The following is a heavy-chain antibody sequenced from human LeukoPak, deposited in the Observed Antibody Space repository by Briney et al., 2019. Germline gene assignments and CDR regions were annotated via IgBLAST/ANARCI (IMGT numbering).Heavy chain of an antibody. D-gene: IGHD6-13*01. CDR1: TFTFGDYA. V-gene: IGHV3-49*03. CDR2: IRRKVYGGTP. J-gene: IGHJ4*02. Sequence: GGSLRLSCTSSTFTFGDYAINWIRQAPGKGLEWVGFIRRKVYGGTPEYAASVKGRFTISRDDSKNTLYLQMGSLRAEDMAVYYCARETGYSRLLIDYWGQGTLVTVSS. CDR3: ARETGYSRLLIDY.